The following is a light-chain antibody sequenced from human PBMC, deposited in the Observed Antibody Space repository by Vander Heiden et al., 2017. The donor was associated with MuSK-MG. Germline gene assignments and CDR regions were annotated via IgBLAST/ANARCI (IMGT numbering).Light chain of an antibody. J-gene: IGKJ2*02. V-gene: IGKV4-1*01. CDR1: QSVLYSSNNKNH. CDR3: QQDDSTPRT. CDR2: WAS. Sequence: IVMTQSPASLAGALGDRATISCKSSQSVLYSSNNKNHLAWYQQKPGQPPKLLIYWASTRESGVPDHFSGRGSGTDFTLTISSLQAEDVAVYYCQQDDSTPRTFGQGTKLEIK.